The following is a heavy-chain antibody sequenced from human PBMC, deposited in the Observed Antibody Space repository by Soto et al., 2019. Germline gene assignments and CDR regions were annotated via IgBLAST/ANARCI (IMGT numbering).Heavy chain of an antibody. Sequence: PGGSLRLSCAASGFTVSNYGVHGVRQAPGKGLEWVAVIWYDGSNKYYADSVKGRFTISRDNSKNTLYLQMNTLRAEDTAVYYCARHKGGDPYYFDYWGQGTLVTVSS. D-gene: IGHD4-17*01. J-gene: IGHJ4*02. V-gene: IGHV3-33*01. CDR1: GFTVSNYG. CDR2: IWYDGSNK. CDR3: ARHKGGDPYYFDY.